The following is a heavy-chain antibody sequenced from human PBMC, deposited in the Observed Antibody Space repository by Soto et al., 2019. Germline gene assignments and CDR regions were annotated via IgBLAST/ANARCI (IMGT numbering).Heavy chain of an antibody. J-gene: IGHJ5*02. D-gene: IGHD1-26*01. V-gene: IGHV3-11*01. CDR2: ISLSGTST. Sequence: QVQLVESGGGLVKPGGSLRVSCAASGFTFSDFYMSWIRQAPGKGLEWVSYISLSGTSTYYADSVKGRFTISRDNAKNSLSLQMSSLRAEDTAVYYCARAARFGVLVGTTPLDLWGQGTLVTVSS. CDR1: GFTFSDFY. CDR3: ARAARFGVLVGTTPLDL.